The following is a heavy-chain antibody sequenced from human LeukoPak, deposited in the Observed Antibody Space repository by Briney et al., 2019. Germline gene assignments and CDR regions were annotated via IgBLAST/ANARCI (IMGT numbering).Heavy chain of an antibody. D-gene: IGHD1-20*01. Sequence: QSGGSLRLSCAASGFSVSNNAMSWVRQSPEKGLEWVSVLFSGGETYYADSVKGRLTISRDNSKDTVYLQMNSLRAEDTAVYYCARVPNNWNYYYYYGMDVWGQGTTVTVSS. CDR3: ARVPNNWNYYYYYGMDV. V-gene: IGHV3-53*01. J-gene: IGHJ6*02. CDR2: LFSGGET. CDR1: GFSVSNNA.